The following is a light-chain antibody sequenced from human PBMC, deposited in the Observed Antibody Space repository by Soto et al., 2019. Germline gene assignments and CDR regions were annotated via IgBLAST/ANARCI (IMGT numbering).Light chain of an antibody. CDR1: QSVSSY. V-gene: IGKV3-11*01. J-gene: IGKJ1*01. CDR3: QQRRYWAVT. CDR2: AAS. Sequence: EIVLTQSPAILSMSPGERATLSCRASQSVSSYFAWYQQKPGQAPRLLIYAASNRATGVPARFSGSGSGTDITITISSLEPEDFSVYYCQQRRYWAVTLGPGTKVNIK.